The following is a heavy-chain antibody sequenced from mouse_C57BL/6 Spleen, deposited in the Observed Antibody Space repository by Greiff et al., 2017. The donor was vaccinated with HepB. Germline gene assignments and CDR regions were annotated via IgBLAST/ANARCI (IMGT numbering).Heavy chain of an antibody. J-gene: IGHJ3*01. CDR2: IDPSDSYT. V-gene: IGHV1-69*01. D-gene: IGHD1-1*01. CDR3: ARSGSSLAWFAY. CDR1: GYTFTSYW. Sequence: VQLQQPGAELVMPGASVKLSCKASGYTFTSYWMHWVKQRPGQGLEWIGEIDPSDSYTNYNQKFKGKSTLTVDKSSSTAYMQLSSLTSEDSAVYYCARSGSSLAWFAYWGQGTLVTVSA.